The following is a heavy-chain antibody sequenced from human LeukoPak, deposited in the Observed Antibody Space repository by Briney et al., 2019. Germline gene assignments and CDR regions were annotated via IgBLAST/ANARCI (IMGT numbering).Heavy chain of an antibody. CDR3: ARVQITPTTVVYYYYYYYMDV. CDR2: ISSSGSTI. V-gene: IGHV3-11*01. CDR1: GFTFSDYY. D-gene: IGHD4-23*01. Sequence: GGSLRLSCAASGFTFSDYYMSWIRQAPGKGLEWVSYISSSGSTIYYADSVKGRFTISRDNAKNSLYLQMNSLRAEDTAVYYCARVQITPTTVVYYYYYYYMDVWGKGTTVTISS. J-gene: IGHJ6*03.